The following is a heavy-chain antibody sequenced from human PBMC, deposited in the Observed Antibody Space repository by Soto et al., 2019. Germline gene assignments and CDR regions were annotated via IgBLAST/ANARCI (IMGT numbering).Heavy chain of an antibody. D-gene: IGHD2-15*01. V-gene: IGHV3-48*02. CDR2: ISSSSSTI. Sequence: EVQLVESGGGLVQPGGSLRLSCAASGFTFSSYSMNWVRQAPGKGLEWVSYISSSSSTIYYADSVKGRFTISRDNAKNSLLLKINSWRDEDRAVYYGARLGFCGGGSSYLGARGFAPGGKGPRVPVSS. CDR3: ARLGFCGGGSSYLGARGFAP. CDR1: GFTFSSYS. J-gene: IGHJ5*02.